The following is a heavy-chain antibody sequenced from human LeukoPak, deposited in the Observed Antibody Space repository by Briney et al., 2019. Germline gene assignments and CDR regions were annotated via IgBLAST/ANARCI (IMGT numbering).Heavy chain of an antibody. CDR3: AREGVYATGVYYYYGMDV. D-gene: IGHD5/OR15-5a*01. Sequence: PGGSLRLSCAASGFTLSSYAMHWVRQAPGKGLEWVAVISYDGSNKYYADSVKGRFTISRDNSKNTLYLQMNSLRAEDTAVYYCAREGVYATGVYYYYGMDVWGQGSTVTVSS. CDR1: GFTLSSYA. J-gene: IGHJ6*02. V-gene: IGHV3-30-3*01. CDR2: ISYDGSNK.